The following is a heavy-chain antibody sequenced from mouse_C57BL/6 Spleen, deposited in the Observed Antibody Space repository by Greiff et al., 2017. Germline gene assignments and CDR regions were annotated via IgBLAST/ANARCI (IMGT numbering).Heavy chain of an antibody. CDR3: ARGGYDDFDV. CDR2: FDPNSGGT. D-gene: IGHD2-2*01. Sequence: QVQLKQPGAELVKPGASVKLSCKASGYTFTSYWMHWVKQRPGRGLEWIGRFDPNSGGTKYNEKLKSKATLTVDKPSSPAYMQLSSLTSEDSAVYYCARGGYDDFDVWGTGTTVTVSS. V-gene: IGHV1-72*01. J-gene: IGHJ1*03. CDR1: GYTFTSYW.